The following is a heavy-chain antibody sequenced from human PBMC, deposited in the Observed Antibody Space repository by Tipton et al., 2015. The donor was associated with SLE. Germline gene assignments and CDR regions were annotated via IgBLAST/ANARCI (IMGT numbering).Heavy chain of an antibody. D-gene: IGHD3-10*01. CDR3: ARRPAGSGHGAFDI. J-gene: IGHJ3*02. V-gene: IGHV4-31*03. Sequence: TLSLTCTVSGGSISSGGYYWSWIRQHPGKGLEWIGYIYYSGSTYYNPSLKSRVTISVDTSKNQFSLKLSSVTAADTAVYYCARRPAGSGHGAFDIWGQETMVTVSS. CDR2: IYYSGST. CDR1: GGSISSGGYY.